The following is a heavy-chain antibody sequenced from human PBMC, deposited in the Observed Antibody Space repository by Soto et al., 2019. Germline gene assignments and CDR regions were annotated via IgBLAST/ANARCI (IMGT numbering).Heavy chain of an antibody. J-gene: IGHJ4*02. V-gene: IGHV3-23*01. CDR1: GFTFSSYA. Sequence: GGSLRLSCAASGFTFSSYAVTWVRQAPGKGLEWVSGISGSGVVASYADSVKGRFTIFRDNSKNTLYLQMNSLRGDDTALYYCAKVACSGGGCYSVDYWGQGTLVTVSS. D-gene: IGHD2-15*01. CDR2: ISGSGVVA. CDR3: AKVACSGGGCYSVDY.